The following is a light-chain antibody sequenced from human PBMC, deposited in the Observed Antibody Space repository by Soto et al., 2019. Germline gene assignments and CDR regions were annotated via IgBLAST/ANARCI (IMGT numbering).Light chain of an antibody. V-gene: IGKV3-20*01. CDR3: QQYGSSSFA. J-gene: IGKJ3*01. CDR2: GAF. CDR1: QSISSTY. Sequence: EIVLTQSPGTLSVSPGERATLSCRTSQSISSTYLAWYQKKPGQAPRLLLYGAFNRATGIPDRFSGSGSGTDFTLTISRLEPEDCAFSYCQQYGSSSFAFGPGTQVEIK.